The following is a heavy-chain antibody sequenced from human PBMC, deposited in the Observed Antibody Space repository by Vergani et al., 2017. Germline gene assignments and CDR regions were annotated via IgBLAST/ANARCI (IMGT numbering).Heavy chain of an antibody. J-gene: IGHJ4*02. CDR3: ATIGYRRWGYYFDY. Sequence: QVQLQESGPGVVKPSQTLSLTCAVSGGSISSGDHCWTWFRQRPGKGLEWIGEICHTEDTKYSPSLKSRVTVSVDESRNLFSLRLNSVTAADTAVYYCATIGYRRWGYYFDYWGQGILVTVSS. CDR1: GGSISSGDHC. CDR2: ICHTEDT. V-gene: IGHV4-4*02. D-gene: IGHD2-2*02.